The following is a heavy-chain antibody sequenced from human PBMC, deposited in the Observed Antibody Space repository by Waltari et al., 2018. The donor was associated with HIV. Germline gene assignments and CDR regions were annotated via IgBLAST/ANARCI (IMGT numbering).Heavy chain of an antibody. CDR3: ARGAADGWAEGLDP. Sequence: QVQLQESGPRLVKPSETLSLTCTVSGGSIISHYWTWIRQSPGKGLEWIGYIYYSGSTKYNPSLKSRVTILVDTSKNQFSLKLNSVTADDTAVYYCARGAADGWAEGLDPWGQGILVTVSS. D-gene: IGHD6-13*01. V-gene: IGHV4-59*11. CDR1: GGSIISHY. CDR2: IYYSGST. J-gene: IGHJ5*02.